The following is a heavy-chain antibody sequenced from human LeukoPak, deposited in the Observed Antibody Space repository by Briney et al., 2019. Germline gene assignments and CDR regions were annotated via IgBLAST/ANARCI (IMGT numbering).Heavy chain of an antibody. CDR2: ISSSGSTI. D-gene: IGHD3-10*01. CDR1: GFTFSDYY. J-gene: IGHJ4*02. Sequence: GGSLRLSCAASGFTFSDYYMSWIRQAPGKGLEWVSYISSSGSTIYYADSVKGRFTISRDNAKNSLYLQMNSLRAEDTAVCYCARRYYYGSGSQEYYFDYWGQGTLVTVSS. V-gene: IGHV3-11*01. CDR3: ARRYYYGSGSQEYYFDY.